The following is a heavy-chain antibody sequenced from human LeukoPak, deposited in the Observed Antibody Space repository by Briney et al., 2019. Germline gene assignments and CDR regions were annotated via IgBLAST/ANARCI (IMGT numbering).Heavy chain of an antibody. CDR1: GFTFSDYY. V-gene: IGHV3-11*04. Sequence: GGSLRLSCAASGFTFSDYYMSWIRQAPGKGLEWVSYISSSGSTIYYADSVKGRFTISRDNAKNSLYLQMNSLRAEDTAVYYCAKDDAAYSSSWYMDYWGQGTLVTVSS. CDR3: AKDDAAYSSSWYMDY. J-gene: IGHJ4*02. D-gene: IGHD6-13*01. CDR2: ISSSGSTI.